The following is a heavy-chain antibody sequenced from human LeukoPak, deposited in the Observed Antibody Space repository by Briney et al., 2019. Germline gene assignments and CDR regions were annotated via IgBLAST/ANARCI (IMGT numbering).Heavy chain of an antibody. V-gene: IGHV1-69*13. CDR1: GGTCSSYS. CDR3: ARDPLWFGELLNAFDI. D-gene: IGHD3-10*01. J-gene: IGHJ3*02. CDR2: IIPIFGTA. Sequence: GASVKVSGKASGGTCSSYSVSWVRQDPGQGLEWMGGIIPIFGTANYAQKFQGRVTITADESTSTAYMELSSLRSEDTAVYYCARDPLWFGELLNAFDIWGQGTMVTVSS.